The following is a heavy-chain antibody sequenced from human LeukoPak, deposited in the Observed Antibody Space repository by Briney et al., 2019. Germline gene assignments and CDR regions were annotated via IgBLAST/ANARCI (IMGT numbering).Heavy chain of an antibody. V-gene: IGHV4-39*01. Sequence: PSETLSLTCTVSGGSISSSSYYWGWIRQPPGKGLEWIGSIYYSGSTYYNPSLKSRVTISVDTSKNQFSLKLSSVTAADTAVHYCARRMVRGTIDYWGQGTLVTVSS. J-gene: IGHJ4*02. CDR3: ARRMVRGTIDY. CDR1: GGSISSSSYY. D-gene: IGHD3-10*01. CDR2: IYYSGST.